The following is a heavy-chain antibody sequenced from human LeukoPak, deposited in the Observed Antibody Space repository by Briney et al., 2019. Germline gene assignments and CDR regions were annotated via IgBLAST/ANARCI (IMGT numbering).Heavy chain of an antibody. Sequence: GASVKVSCKASGYTFTGYYMHWVRQAPGQGLEWMGWINPNSGGANYAQKFQGRVTMTRDTSISTAYMELSRLRSDDTAVYYCARDPPRIAARPPSGWFDPRGQGTLVTVSS. CDR2: INPNSGGA. V-gene: IGHV1-2*02. D-gene: IGHD6-6*01. CDR1: GYTFTGYY. CDR3: ARDPPRIAARPPSGWFDP. J-gene: IGHJ5*02.